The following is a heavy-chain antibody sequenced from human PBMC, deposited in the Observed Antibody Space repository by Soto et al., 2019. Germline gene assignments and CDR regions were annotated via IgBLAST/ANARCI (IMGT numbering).Heavy chain of an antibody. V-gene: IGHV5-10-1*01. CDR3: ARLKGYNNYYYYYGMDV. D-gene: IGHD5-18*01. Sequence: GESLKISCKGSGYSFTSYWISWVRQMPGKGLEWMGRIDPSDSYTNYSPSFQGHVTISADKSISTAYLQWSSLKASDTAMYYCARLKGYNNYYYYYGMDVWGQGTTVTVSS. CDR1: GYSFTSYW. CDR2: IDPSDSYT. J-gene: IGHJ6*02.